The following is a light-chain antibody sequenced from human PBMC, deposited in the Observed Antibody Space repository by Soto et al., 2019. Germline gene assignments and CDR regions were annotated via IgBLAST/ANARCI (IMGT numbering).Light chain of an antibody. Sequence: QSALTQPASVSGSPGQSITISCTGTSGDIGSYNRVSWYQQHPGKAPKLIIYEVTERPSGVSNRFSGSKSGNTASLTISGLQAEDEAEDYCSSYTNINTKACVFGTGTKVTVL. V-gene: IGLV2-14*01. CDR2: EVT. CDR1: SGDIGSYNR. J-gene: IGLJ1*01. CDR3: SSYTNINTKACV.